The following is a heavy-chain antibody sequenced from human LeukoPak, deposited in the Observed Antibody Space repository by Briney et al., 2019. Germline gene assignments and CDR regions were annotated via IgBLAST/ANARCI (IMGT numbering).Heavy chain of an antibody. CDR1: GFTFSSHT. Sequence: GGSLRLSCAASGFTFSSHTMHWVRQAPGKGLEWVAVIWFDGSNTYYADSVKGRFTISRDNSKNTLYLQMNSLRAEDTASYYCASNSGSSGGYWGQGTLVTVSS. CDR3: ASNSGSSGGY. D-gene: IGHD1-26*01. J-gene: IGHJ4*02. V-gene: IGHV3-33*01. CDR2: IWFDGSNT.